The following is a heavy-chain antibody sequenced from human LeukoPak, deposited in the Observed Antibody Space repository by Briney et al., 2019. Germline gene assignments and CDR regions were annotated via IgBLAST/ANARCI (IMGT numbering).Heavy chain of an antibody. CDR2: ISSSSSTI. CDR1: GFPFSSYW. D-gene: IGHD5-24*01. J-gene: IGHJ4*02. V-gene: IGHV3-48*01. Sequence: PGGSLRLSCVASGFPFSSYWMTWVRQAPGKGLEWVSYISSSSSTIYYADSVKGRFTISRDNAKNSLYLQMNSLRAEDTAVYYCARMATITDYWGQGTLVTVSS. CDR3: ARMATITDY.